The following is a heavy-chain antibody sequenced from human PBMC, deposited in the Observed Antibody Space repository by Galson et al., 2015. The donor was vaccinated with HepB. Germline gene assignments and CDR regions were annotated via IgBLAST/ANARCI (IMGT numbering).Heavy chain of an antibody. J-gene: IGHJ4*02. CDR1: GLTFSDYW. CDR3: ARVETYITGWPFR. D-gene: IGHD6-19*01. CDR2: INHDGTST. Sequence: SLRLSCAASGLTFSDYWMHWVRQAPGKGLVWVSRINHDGTSTVYADSVKGRFTISRDNAKNTLYLQMNSLRAEDTAVYYCARVETYITGWPFRWGQGTLVTASS. V-gene: IGHV3-74*01.